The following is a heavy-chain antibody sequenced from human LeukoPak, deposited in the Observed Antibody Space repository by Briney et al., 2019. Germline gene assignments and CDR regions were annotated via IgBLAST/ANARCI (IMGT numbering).Heavy chain of an antibody. D-gene: IGHD2-15*01. V-gene: IGHV3-30*02. CDR1: GFIFSSHG. CDR3: AKDQDIVVVVAATHYYYYYMDV. CDR2: IRYDGSNK. J-gene: IGHJ6*03. Sequence: GGSLRLSCAASGFIFSSHGMHWVRQAPGKGLEWVAFIRYDGSNKYYADSVKGRFTISRGNSKNTLYLQMNSLRAEDTAVYYCAKDQDIVVVVAATHYYYYYMDVWGKGTTVTISS.